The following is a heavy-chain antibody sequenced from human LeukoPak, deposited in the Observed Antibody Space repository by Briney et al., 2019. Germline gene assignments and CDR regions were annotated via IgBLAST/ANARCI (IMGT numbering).Heavy chain of an antibody. J-gene: IGHJ4*02. D-gene: IGHD1-20*01. CDR2: IYYSGST. CDR3: ARQGITGTTSDY. Sequence: PSETLSLTCTVSGGSISSSSYSWGWIRQPPGKGLEWIGSIYYSGSTYYNPSLKSRVTISVDTSKNQFSLKLSSVTAADTAVYYCARQGITGTTSDYWGQGTLVTVSS. CDR1: GGSISSSSYS. V-gene: IGHV4-39*01.